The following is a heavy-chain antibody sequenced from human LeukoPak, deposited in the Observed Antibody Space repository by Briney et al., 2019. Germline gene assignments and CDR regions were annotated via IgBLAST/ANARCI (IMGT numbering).Heavy chain of an antibody. J-gene: IGHJ6*02. V-gene: IGHV4-30-2*01. CDR1: GGSISSGGYS. CDR3: ARLSDYGDYYYYGMDV. Sequence: NPSQTLSLTCAVSGGSISSGGYSWSWIRQPPGKGLEWIGYIYHSGSTYYNPSLKSRVTISVDTSKNQFSLKLSSVTAADTAVYYCARLSDYGDYYYYGMDVWGQRTTVTVSS. CDR2: IYHSGST. D-gene: IGHD4-17*01.